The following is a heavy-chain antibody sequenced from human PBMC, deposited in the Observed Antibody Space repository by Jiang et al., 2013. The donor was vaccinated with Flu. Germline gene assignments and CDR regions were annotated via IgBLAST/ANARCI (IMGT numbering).Heavy chain of an antibody. Sequence: SGGGVVQPGGSLSLSCAASGFTFNYYPMYWVRQAPGKGLEWVASIRFDGTDKYYAESVKGRFTISRDNSKNTLYLQMNSLRLEDTSVYYCATLRGSAYDTYLADFWGQGTLVTVSS. V-gene: IGHV3-30*02. CDR1: GFTFNYYP. CDR3: ATLRGSAYDTYLADF. CDR2: IRFDGTDK. D-gene: IGHD3-9*01. J-gene: IGHJ4*02.